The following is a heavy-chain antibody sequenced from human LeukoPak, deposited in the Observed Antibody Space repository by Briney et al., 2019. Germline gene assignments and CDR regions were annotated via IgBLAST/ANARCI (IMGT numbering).Heavy chain of an antibody. CDR1: GGSISSYY. J-gene: IGHJ6*04. CDR3: ARGYSGSPYYYYGMDV. Sequence: SETLSLTCTVSGGSISSYYWSWIRQPPGKGLEWIGYIYYSGSTNYNPSLKSRVTISVDTSKNQFSLKLSSVTAADTAVYHCARGYSGSPYYYYGMDVWGKGTTVTVSS. V-gene: IGHV4-59*01. D-gene: IGHD1-26*01. CDR2: IYYSGST.